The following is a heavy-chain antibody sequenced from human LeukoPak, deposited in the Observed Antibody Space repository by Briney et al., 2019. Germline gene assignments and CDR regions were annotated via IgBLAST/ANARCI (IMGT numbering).Heavy chain of an antibody. V-gene: IGHV3-74*01. CDR3: AREADPRLYASSSPDY. CDR1: GFGFSNFW. Sequence: PGGSLRLSCAASGFGFSNFWMHWVRQAPGKGLVWVSRIKTDGTTTVYADSVKGRFTISRDNAKNTLYLQMKSLRAEDTAVFCAREADPRLYASSSPDYWGQGTPVTVSS. CDR2: IKTDGTTT. J-gene: IGHJ4*01. D-gene: IGHD6-6*01.